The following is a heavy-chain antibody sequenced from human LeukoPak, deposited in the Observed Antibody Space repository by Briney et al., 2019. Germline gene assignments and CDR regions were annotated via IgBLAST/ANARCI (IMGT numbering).Heavy chain of an antibody. Sequence: GGSLRLSCAASGFTFSSYAMHWVRQAPGKGLEWVAVISYDGSNKYYADSVKGRFTISRDNSKNTLYLQMNSLRAEDTAVYYCVREKNGWFDPWGQGTLVTVSS. V-gene: IGHV3-30-3*01. CDR1: GFTFSSYA. D-gene: IGHD2-8*01. J-gene: IGHJ5*02. CDR2: ISYDGSNK. CDR3: VREKNGWFDP.